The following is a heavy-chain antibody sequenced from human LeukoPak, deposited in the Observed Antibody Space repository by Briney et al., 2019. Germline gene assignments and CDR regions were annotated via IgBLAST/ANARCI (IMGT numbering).Heavy chain of an antibody. J-gene: IGHJ4*02. D-gene: IGHD3-9*01. CDR2: INHSGST. Sequence: SETLSRTCAVYGGSFSGYYWSGIRQPPGKGLEWIGEINHSGSTNYNPSLKSRVTISVDTSKNQFSLKLSSVTAADTAVYYCARYDILTGYYGYWGQGTLVTVSS. CDR3: ARYDILTGYYGY. CDR1: GGSFSGYY. V-gene: IGHV4-34*01.